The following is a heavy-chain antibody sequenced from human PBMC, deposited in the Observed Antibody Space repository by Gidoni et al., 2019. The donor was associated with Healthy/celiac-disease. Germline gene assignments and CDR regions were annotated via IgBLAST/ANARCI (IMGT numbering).Heavy chain of an antibody. CDR3: ARVPRRYSGDEVYFDY. CDR2: INPSGGST. J-gene: IGHJ4*02. CDR1: GYTFTSYY. D-gene: IGHD5-12*01. V-gene: IGHV1-46*03. Sequence: QVQLVQSGAEVKKPGASVKVSCKASGYTFTSYYMHWVRQAPGQGLEWMGIINPSGGSTSYEQKFQGRVTMTRDTSTSTVYMELSSLRSEDTAVYYCARVPRRYSGDEVYFDYWGQGTLVTVSS.